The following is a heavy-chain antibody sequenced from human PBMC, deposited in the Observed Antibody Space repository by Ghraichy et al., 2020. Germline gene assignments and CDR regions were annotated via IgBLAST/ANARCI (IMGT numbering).Heavy chain of an antibody. CDR3: ASLDYYGSGSYNDY. V-gene: IGHV1-69*13. J-gene: IGHJ4*02. Sequence: SVKVSCKPSGGTFSSYAISWVRQAPGQGLEWMGGIIPIFGTANYAQKFQGRVTITADESTSTAYMELSSLRSEDTAVYYCASLDYYGSGSYNDYWGQGTLVTVSS. CDR2: IIPIFGTA. CDR1: GGTFSSYA. D-gene: IGHD3-10*01.